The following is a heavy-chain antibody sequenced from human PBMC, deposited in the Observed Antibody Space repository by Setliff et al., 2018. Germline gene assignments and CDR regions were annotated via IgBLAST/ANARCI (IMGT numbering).Heavy chain of an antibody. CDR3: ARFTAGDAFDI. CDR2: ISWNSGSI. D-gene: IGHD5-18*01. J-gene: IGHJ3*02. CDR1: GFTFDVSG. V-gene: IGHV3-20*04. Sequence: GGSLRLSCGTSGFTFDVSGMSWVRQAPGKGLEWVSGISWNSGSIGYADSVKGQFTVSSDNAKNSLYLQMNSLRAEDTAVYYCARFTAGDAFDIWGQGTMVTVSS.